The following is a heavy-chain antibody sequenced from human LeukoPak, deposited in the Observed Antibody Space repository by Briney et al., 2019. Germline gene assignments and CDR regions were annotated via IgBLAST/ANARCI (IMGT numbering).Heavy chain of an antibody. CDR3: ARAARTLFGVFIIAAFDI. V-gene: IGHV1-69*06. CDR2: IIPIFGAA. D-gene: IGHD3-3*01. CDR1: GYTFTGYY. J-gene: IGHJ3*02. Sequence: ASVKVSCKASGYTFTGYYMHWVRQAPGQGLEWMGGIIPIFGAANYAQKFQGRVTIIADTSTNTAYMELGSLRSEDAAVYYCARAARTLFGVFIIAAFDIWGQGTMVTVSS.